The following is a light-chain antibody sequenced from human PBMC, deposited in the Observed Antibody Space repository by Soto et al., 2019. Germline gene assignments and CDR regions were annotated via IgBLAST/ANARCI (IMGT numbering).Light chain of an antibody. Sequence: EIVMTQSPATLSVSPGERATLSCRASQSVSSNLAWYQQKPGQTHRLLSYGASTSATGIPARFSGSGSGTEFTLTISSLQSGDFAVYYCQQYHNWPPGTFGQGTKVEIK. V-gene: IGKV3-15*01. CDR3: QQYHNWPPGT. CDR1: QSVSSN. CDR2: GAS. J-gene: IGKJ1*01.